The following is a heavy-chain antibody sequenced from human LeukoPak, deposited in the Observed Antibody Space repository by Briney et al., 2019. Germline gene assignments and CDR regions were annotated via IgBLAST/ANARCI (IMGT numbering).Heavy chain of an antibody. CDR1: GFTFSYYW. V-gene: IGHV3-7*03. Sequence: GGSLRLSCAGSGFTFSYYWMSWVRQAPGKGLEWVANIREDGSEKFYVDSVKGRFTISRDNTKNSLYLQMNSPRAEDTAVYYCARGGRDYVWGSYRPHYFDYWGQGTLVTVSS. CDR2: IREDGSEK. CDR3: ARGGRDYVWGSYRPHYFDY. D-gene: IGHD3-16*02. J-gene: IGHJ4*02.